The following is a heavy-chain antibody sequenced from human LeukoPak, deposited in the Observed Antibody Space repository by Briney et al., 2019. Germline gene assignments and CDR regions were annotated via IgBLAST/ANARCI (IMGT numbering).Heavy chain of an antibody. V-gene: IGHV4-38-2*01. Sequence: PSETLSLTCAVSGYSISSGYCWGWIRQPPGKGLESIGSIYHSGSTYYNPSLKSRVTISVDTSKNQFSLKLSSVTAADTAVYYCARVATTTNPPQRPFDYWGQGTLVTVSS. CDR2: IYHSGST. CDR3: ARVATTTNPPQRPFDY. CDR1: GYSISSGYC. D-gene: IGHD5-12*01. J-gene: IGHJ4*02.